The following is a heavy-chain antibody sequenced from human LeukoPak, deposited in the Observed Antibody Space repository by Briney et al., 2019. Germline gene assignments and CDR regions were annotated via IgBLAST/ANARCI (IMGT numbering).Heavy chain of an antibody. CDR3: ASWSALPGFDY. CDR1: GGSISSSSYY. CDR2: IYYSGSA. J-gene: IGHJ4*02. Sequence: SETLSLTCTISGGSISSSSYYWGWIRQPPGRGLEWIGTIYYSGSAYYNPSLKSRVTISVDTSKSQFSLKLSSVTAADTAVYYCASWSALPGFDYWGQGTLVTVSS. V-gene: IGHV4-39*07. D-gene: IGHD1-14*01.